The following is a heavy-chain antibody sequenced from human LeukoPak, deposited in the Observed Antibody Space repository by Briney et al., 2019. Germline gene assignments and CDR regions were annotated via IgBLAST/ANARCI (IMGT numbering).Heavy chain of an antibody. D-gene: IGHD6-6*01. CDR2: ISDSGGRT. V-gene: IGHV3-23*01. J-gene: IGHJ4*02. Sequence: GGSLRLSCAASGFAFSNYAMSWVRHAPGKVLDWISAISDSGGRTYYADSVKGRFTISRDNSKNTLYLRMNSLRAEDTAVYYCAKEQSSSGYFDYWGQGTLVTVSS. CDR1: GFAFSNYA. CDR3: AKEQSSSGYFDY.